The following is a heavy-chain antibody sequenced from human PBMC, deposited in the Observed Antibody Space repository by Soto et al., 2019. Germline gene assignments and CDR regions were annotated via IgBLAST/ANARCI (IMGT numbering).Heavy chain of an antibody. CDR1: GYTFTSYY. D-gene: IGHD4-17*01. V-gene: IGHV1-46*01. CDR2: INPSGGST. CDR3: ARSMTTVTADDAFDI. J-gene: IGHJ3*02. Sequence: GASVKVSCKASGYTFTSYYMHWVRQAPGQGLEWMGIINPSGGSTSYAQKLQGRVTMTRDTSTSTVYMELSSLRSEDTAVYYCARSMTTVTADDAFDIWGQGTMVTVSS.